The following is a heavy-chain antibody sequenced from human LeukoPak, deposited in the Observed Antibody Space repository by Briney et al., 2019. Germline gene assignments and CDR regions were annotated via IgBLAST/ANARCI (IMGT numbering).Heavy chain of an antibody. CDR1: GFTFNSYF. D-gene: IGHD1-26*01. Sequence: GGSLRLSCAASGFTFNSYFMSWVRQAPGKGLEWVAVIWNDGNYKFYRDSVKARFSISRDNSEGMLYLQMDSLRVEDTAVYYCAKGRVGADRPPFDYWGQGTLVTVSP. J-gene: IGHJ4*02. V-gene: IGHV3-33*06. CDR2: IWNDGNYK. CDR3: AKGRVGADRPPFDY.